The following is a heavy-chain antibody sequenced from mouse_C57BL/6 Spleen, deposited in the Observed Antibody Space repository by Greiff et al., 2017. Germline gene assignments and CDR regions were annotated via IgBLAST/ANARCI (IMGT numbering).Heavy chain of an antibody. V-gene: IGHV7-3*01. CDR3: ERGGDYDDKFAY. J-gene: IGHJ3*01. D-gene: IGHD2-4*01. CDR2: IRNKANGYTT. Sequence: EVQVVESGGGLVQPGGSLSLSCAASGFTFTDYYMSWVRQPPGKALEWLGFIRNKANGYTTEYSASVKGRFTISRDNSQSILYLQMNALRAEDSATYYCERGGDYDDKFAYWGQGTLVTVSA. CDR1: GFTFTDYY.